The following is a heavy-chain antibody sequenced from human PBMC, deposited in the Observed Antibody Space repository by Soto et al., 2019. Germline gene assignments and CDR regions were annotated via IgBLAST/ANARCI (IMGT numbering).Heavy chain of an antibody. J-gene: IGHJ6*04. CDR1: GYTFTNYW. CDR3: ARYPTMTDYFFHGMDV. CDR2: IYPGDSDT. D-gene: IGHD4-17*01. V-gene: IGHV5-51*01. Sequence: PGESLKISCKGSGYTFTNYWIVWVRQIPGKGLEWMGIIYPGDSDTRYSPSFQGQVTISADRSISTAYLQWSSLKASDTGMYYCARYPTMTDYFFHGMDVWGKGTKVTVS.